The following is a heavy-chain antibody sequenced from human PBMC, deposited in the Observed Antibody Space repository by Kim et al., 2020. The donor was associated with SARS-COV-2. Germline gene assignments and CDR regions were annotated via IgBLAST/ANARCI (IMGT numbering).Heavy chain of an antibody. CDR3: VRKVQSDY. V-gene: IGHV3-23*01. CDR2: T. J-gene: IGHJ4*02. Sequence: TYYADAERGRFTISRDNSKGTVFLQRNSLRVDDTSVYYCVRKVQSDYWGQGTLVTVSS.